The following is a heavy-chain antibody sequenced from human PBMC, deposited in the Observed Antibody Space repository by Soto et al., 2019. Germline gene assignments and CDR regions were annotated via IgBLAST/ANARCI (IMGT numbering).Heavy chain of an antibody. CDR1: GFTFSSYG. CDR3: AKGVVAARRNYYYGMDV. J-gene: IGHJ6*02. V-gene: IGHV3-30*18. CDR2: ISYDGSNK. Sequence: LRLSCAASGFTFSSYGMHWVRQAPGKGLEWVAVISYDGSNKYYADSVKGRFTISRDNSKNTLYLQMNSLRAEDTAVYYCAKGVVAARRNYYYGMDVWGQGTTVTVSS. D-gene: IGHD6-6*01.